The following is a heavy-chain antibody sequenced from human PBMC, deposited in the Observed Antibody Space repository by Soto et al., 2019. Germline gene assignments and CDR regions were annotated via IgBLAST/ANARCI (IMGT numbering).Heavy chain of an antibody. V-gene: IGHV1-2*04. CDR3: ARVAYGDYEEAYYGMDV. Sequence: ASVKVSCKASGYTFTGYYMHWVRQAPGQGLEWMGWINPNSGGTNYAQKFQGWVTMTRDTSISTAYMELSRLRSDDTAVYYCARVAYGDYEEAYYGMDVWGQETTVTVSS. CDR2: INPNSGGT. D-gene: IGHD4-17*01. J-gene: IGHJ6*02. CDR1: GYTFTGYY.